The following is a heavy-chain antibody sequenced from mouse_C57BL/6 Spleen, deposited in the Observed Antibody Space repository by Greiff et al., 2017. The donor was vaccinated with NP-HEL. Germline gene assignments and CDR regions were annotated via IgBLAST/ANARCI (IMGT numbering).Heavy chain of an antibody. CDR1: GYAFTNYL. D-gene: IGHD2-2*01. CDR3: ARSGGYDGYFDY. J-gene: IGHJ2*01. V-gene: IGHV1-54*01. Sequence: VNVVESGAELVRPGTSVKVSCKASGYAFTNYLIEWVKQRPGQGLEWIGVINPGSGGTNYNEKFKGKATLTADKSSSTAYMQLSSLTSEDSAVYFCARSGGYDGYFDYWGQGTTLTVSS. CDR2: INPGSGGT.